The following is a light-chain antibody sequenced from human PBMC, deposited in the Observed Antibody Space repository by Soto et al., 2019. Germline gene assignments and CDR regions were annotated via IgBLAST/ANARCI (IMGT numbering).Light chain of an antibody. V-gene: IGLV4-60*03. CDR3: ETWDRHTWV. CDR1: SGHSTYI. Sequence: QPVLTQPSSASASPGSSVKLTCTLSSGHSTYIIAWHQQQPGKAPRFLMKVEGSGTYNKGSGVPDRFSGSSSGAVRYLTISNLQSEDEADYDCETWDRHTWVFGGGTKLTVL. J-gene: IGLJ3*02. CDR2: VEGSGTY.